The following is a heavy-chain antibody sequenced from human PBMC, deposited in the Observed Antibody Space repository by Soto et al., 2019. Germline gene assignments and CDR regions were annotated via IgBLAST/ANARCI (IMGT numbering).Heavy chain of an antibody. Sequence: QVQLVQSGAEVKKPGSSVKVSCKDSGGTFSSYTISWVRQAPGQGLEWTGRIIPILGIANYAQKFQGRVTITADKSTSTAYMELSSLRSEDTAVYYCASLMSSGYYYGMDVWGQGTTVTVSS. CDR3: ASLMSSGYYYGMDV. V-gene: IGHV1-69*02. CDR2: IIPILGIA. D-gene: IGHD3-10*01. CDR1: GGTFSSYT. J-gene: IGHJ6*02.